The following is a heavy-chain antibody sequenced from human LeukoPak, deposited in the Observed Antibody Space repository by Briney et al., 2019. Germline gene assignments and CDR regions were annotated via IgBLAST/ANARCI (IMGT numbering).Heavy chain of an antibody. D-gene: IGHD3-3*01. CDR1: GLTFSSHA. CDR3: AKDYWEWPRVN. J-gene: IGHJ4*02. V-gene: IGHV3-23*01. CDR2: ISGSGDST. Sequence: QAGGSLRLSCAASGLTFSSHALSWVRQAPGKGLEWVSVISGSGDSTHYADSVRGRFTISRDKSKNTLYLQMESLRAEDTAVYYCAKDYWEWPRVNWGQGTLVTVPS.